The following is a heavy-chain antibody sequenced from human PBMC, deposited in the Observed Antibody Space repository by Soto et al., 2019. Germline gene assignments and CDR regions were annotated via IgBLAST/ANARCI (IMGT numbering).Heavy chain of an antibody. J-gene: IGHJ6*02. CDR1: GGTSSKHA. Sequence: QVQLVQSGAEVRKPGSSVKISCKASGGTSSKHAISWVRQAPGQGLEWMGGIIPVFRTTNLAPRFQGRITITADESTMTVFMKLRSLISEDTAVYFCTRDSGNVVVIASKEYYGMDVWGQGTTVTVSS. CDR3: TRDSGNVVVIASKEYYGMDV. CDR2: IIPVFRTT. V-gene: IGHV1-69*01. D-gene: IGHD2-15*01.